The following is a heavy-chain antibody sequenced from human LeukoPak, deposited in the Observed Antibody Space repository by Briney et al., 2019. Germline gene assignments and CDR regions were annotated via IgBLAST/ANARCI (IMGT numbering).Heavy chain of an antibody. CDR1: GFTVSSYE. CDR3: ARQAGGN. D-gene: IGHD1-26*01. Sequence: GGSLRLSCAASGFTVSSYEMNWVRQAPGKGLEWASHISSSGDIIDYAESVKGRFTISRDNAKNSLYLQMNSLRVEDTAVYYCARQAGGNWGQGTLVTVSS. J-gene: IGHJ4*02. V-gene: IGHV3-48*03. CDR2: ISSSGDII.